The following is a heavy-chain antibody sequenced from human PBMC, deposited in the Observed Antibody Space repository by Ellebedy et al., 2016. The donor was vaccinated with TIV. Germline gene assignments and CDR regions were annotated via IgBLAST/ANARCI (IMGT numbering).Heavy chain of an antibody. CDR1: GGSFRGYY. J-gene: IGHJ6*02. V-gene: IGHV4-34*01. CDR3: ARGQYYYGMDV. Sequence: MPSETLSLTFDVYGGSFRGYYWSWIRQPPGKGLEWLGEINHSGLTNYNPSLKSRVTISVDTSTNPFSLKVSPVTAADPAVYYCARGQYYYGMDVWGQGTTVTVSS. CDR2: INHSGLT.